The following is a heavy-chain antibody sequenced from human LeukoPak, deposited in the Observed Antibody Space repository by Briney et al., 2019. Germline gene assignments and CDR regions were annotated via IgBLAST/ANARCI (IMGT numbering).Heavy chain of an antibody. D-gene: IGHD3-9*01. Sequence: SETLSLTCAVSGGSISGGGYSWSWIRQPPGKGLEWIGYIYHSGSTYYNPSLKSRVTISVDRSKNQFSLKLSPVTAADTAVYYCAREGLRRSALLTYWGQGTLVTVSS. V-gene: IGHV4-30-2*01. J-gene: IGHJ4*02. CDR1: GGSISGGGYS. CDR2: IYHSGST. CDR3: AREGLRRSALLTY.